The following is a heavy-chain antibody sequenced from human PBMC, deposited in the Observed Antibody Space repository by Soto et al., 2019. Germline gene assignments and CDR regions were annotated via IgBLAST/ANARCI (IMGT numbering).Heavy chain of an antibody. V-gene: IGHV5-51*01. CDR1: GYSFTSYW. CDR2: IYPGDSDT. CDR3: ARSGGSSGWIYFYFDY. D-gene: IGHD6-19*01. J-gene: IGHJ4*02. Sequence: GESLKISCKGSGYSFTSYWIGWVRQMPGKGLEWMGIIYPGDSDTRYSPSFQGQVTISADKSISTAYLQWSSLKASDTAMYYCARSGGSSGWIYFYFDYWGQGTLVTVSS.